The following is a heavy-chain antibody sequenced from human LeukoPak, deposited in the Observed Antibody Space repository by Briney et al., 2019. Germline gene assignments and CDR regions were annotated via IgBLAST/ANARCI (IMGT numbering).Heavy chain of an antibody. CDR2: ISWNSGSI. D-gene: IGHD6-13*01. Sequence: GRSLSLSCAASGFTFDDYAMHWVRPAPGKGLEWVSGISWNSGSIGYADSVKGRFTISRDNAKNSVYLQMNSLRAEDMALYYCAKGVLPSIAAEFDPWGQGTLVTVSS. V-gene: IGHV3-9*03. CDR1: GFTFDDYA. CDR3: AKGVLPSIAAEFDP. J-gene: IGHJ5*02.